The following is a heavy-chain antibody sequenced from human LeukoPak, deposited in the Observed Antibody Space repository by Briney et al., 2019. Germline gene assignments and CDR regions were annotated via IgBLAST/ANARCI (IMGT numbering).Heavy chain of an antibody. V-gene: IGHV3-30*02. Sequence: GGSLRLSCAASGFTFNIYAITWVRQAPGKGLEWVAVIWYDGTKISYADSVKGRFTISRDNSKNMLYLQMNSLRPEDTALYYCAKDKGSGWSGIDYWGQGTLVTVSS. J-gene: IGHJ4*02. CDR3: AKDKGSGWSGIDY. CDR2: IWYDGTKI. D-gene: IGHD6-19*01. CDR1: GFTFNIYA.